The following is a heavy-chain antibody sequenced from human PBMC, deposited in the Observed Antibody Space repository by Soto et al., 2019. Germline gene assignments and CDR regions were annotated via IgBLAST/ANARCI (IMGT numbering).Heavy chain of an antibody. V-gene: IGHV3-15*07. J-gene: IGHJ4*02. CDR3: ATSPGYYDSSPFDY. CDR1: GFSFSNAW. Sequence: EVQLVESGGGLVKPGESLTLLCAASGFSFSNAWMNWVRQAPGKGLEWVGRINSKSEGGTTDYAAAVKGRFTISRDDSKNTLYLQMKCLKSEDTGLYYCATSPGYYDSSPFDYWGQGTQLTVS. CDR2: INSKSEGGTT. D-gene: IGHD3-22*01.